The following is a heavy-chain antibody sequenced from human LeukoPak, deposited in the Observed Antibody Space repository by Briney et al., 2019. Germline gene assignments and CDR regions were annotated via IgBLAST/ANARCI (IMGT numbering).Heavy chain of an antibody. Sequence: SETLSLTCTVSGGSISSYYWSWIRQPAGKGLEWIGRIYTSGSTNYNPSLKSRVTMSVDTSKNEFSLTLTSVTAADTAIYYCAKDDRLLTNWFDPWGQGTLVTVSS. CDR3: AKDDRLLTNWFDP. J-gene: IGHJ5*02. CDR2: IYTSGST. CDR1: GGSISSYY. D-gene: IGHD2-8*01. V-gene: IGHV4-4*07.